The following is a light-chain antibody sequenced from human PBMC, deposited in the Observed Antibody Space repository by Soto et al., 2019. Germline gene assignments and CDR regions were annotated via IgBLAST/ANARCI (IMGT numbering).Light chain of an antibody. J-gene: IGKJ1*01. CDR2: AAS. V-gene: IGKV1-39*01. Sequence: DIQMTQSPSSLSASVGDRVTITCRASQNISSYLNWYQQKPGKAPKLLIYAASSLQSGVPSRFSGSGSGTDFTLTISSLQPEDFATYYCQQSYSTLSTFGQGTKVDIK. CDR3: QQSYSTLST. CDR1: QNISSY.